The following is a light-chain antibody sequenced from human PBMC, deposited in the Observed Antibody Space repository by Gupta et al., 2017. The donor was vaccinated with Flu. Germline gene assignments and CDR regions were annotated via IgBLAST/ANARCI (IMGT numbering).Light chain of an antibody. CDR2: STT. Sequence: QTVVTQEPSFSVSPGGTVTLTCGLSSASVSSSYHPSWYQQTPGQAPRTLIYSTTTRSSGVPDRFSGSILGNKAALTITGAQADDECDYYCMLYVGNGIWVFGGGTKL. CDR3: MLYVGNGIWV. CDR1: SASVSSSYH. V-gene: IGLV8-61*01. J-gene: IGLJ3*02.